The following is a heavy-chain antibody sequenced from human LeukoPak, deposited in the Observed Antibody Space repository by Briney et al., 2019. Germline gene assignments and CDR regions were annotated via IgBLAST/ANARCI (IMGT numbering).Heavy chain of an antibody. Sequence: GHSVTLSCKASGYTFTSYGISWVRQAPGQGLEWMGWISAYNGNTNYAQKLQGRVTMTTDTSTSTAYMELRSLRSDDTAVYYCARVPRIVVVPAAMDYWGQGTLVTVSS. D-gene: IGHD2-2*01. V-gene: IGHV1-18*01. CDR2: ISAYNGNT. J-gene: IGHJ4*02. CDR3: ARVPRIVVVPAAMDY. CDR1: GYTFTSYG.